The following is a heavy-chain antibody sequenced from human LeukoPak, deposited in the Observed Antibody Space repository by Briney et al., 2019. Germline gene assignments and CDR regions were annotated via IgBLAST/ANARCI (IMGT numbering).Heavy chain of an antibody. Sequence: ASVKVSCKASGGTFSSYAISWVRQAPGQGLEWMGGIIPIFGTANYAQKFQGRVTMTEDTSTDTAYMELSSLRPEDTAVYYCATGNSGSLSRWGQGTLVTVSS. CDR3: ATGNSGSLSR. J-gene: IGHJ4*02. D-gene: IGHD1-26*01. CDR2: IIPIFGTA. V-gene: IGHV1-69*06. CDR1: GGTFSSYA.